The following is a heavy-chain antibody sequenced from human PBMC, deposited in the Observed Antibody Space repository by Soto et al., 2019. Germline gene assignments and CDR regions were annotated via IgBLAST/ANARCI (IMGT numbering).Heavy chain of an antibody. Sequence: SVKVSCKASGGTFSSYAISWVRQAPGQGLEWMGGIIPIFGTANYAQKFQGRVTITADESTSTAYMELSSLRSEDTAVYYCAREDYSNPYGMDVWGQGTTVTVSS. V-gene: IGHV1-69*13. CDR3: AREDYSNPYGMDV. J-gene: IGHJ6*02. CDR1: GGTFSSYA. CDR2: IIPIFGTA. D-gene: IGHD4-4*01.